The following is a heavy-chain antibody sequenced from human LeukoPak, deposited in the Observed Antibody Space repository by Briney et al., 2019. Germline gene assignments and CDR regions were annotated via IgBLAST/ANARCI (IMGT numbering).Heavy chain of an antibody. CDR1: GGSISSSSYY. CDR3: ARAPWDFWSGYHYRPFDY. Sequence: SETLSLTCTVSGGSISSSSYYWGWIRQPPGTGLEWIGSIYYSGSTYYNPSLKSRVTISVDTSKNQFSLKLSSVTAADTAVYYCARAPWDFWSGYHYRPFDYWGQGTLVTVSS. J-gene: IGHJ4*02. CDR2: IYYSGST. V-gene: IGHV4-39*01. D-gene: IGHD3-3*01.